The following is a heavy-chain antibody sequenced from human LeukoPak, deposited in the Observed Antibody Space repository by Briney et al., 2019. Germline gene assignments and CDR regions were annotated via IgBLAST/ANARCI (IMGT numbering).Heavy chain of an antibody. D-gene: IGHD7-27*01. CDR2: ISGSVGST. CDR1: GFTFSSYA. CDR3: AKDFHRAGEWGMDV. V-gene: IGHV3-23*01. Sequence: PGGSLRLSCTASGFTFSSYAMSWLRQAPGKGLEGVSDISGSVGSTYYADSVKGRFTISRDNSKNTLYLQMNSLRAEDTAVYYCAKDFHRAGEWGMDVWGQGTTVTVSS. J-gene: IGHJ6*02.